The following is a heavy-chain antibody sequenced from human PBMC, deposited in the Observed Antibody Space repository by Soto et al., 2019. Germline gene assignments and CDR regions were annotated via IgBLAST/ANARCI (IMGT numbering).Heavy chain of an antibody. CDR3: ARAGYSSGWYDGYYYYYGMDV. J-gene: IGHJ6*02. Sequence: GASVKVSCKASGYTFTSYYMRWVRQAPGQGLEWMGIINPSGGSTSYAQKFQCRVTMTRDTSTSTVYMELSSLRSEDTAVYYCARAGYSSGWYDGYYYYYGMDVWGQGTTVTVSS. V-gene: IGHV1-46*01. CDR2: INPSGGST. CDR1: GYTFTSYY. D-gene: IGHD6-19*01.